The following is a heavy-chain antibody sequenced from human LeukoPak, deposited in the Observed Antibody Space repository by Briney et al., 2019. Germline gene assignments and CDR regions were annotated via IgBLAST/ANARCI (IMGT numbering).Heavy chain of an antibody. CDR3: ARDLITMVRDDAFDI. Sequence: SETLSLTCTVSGGSISSGSYYWSWIRQPAGKGLEWIGRIYTSGSTNYNPSLKSRATISVDTSKNQFSLKLSSVTAADTAVYYCARDLITMVRDDAFDIWGQGTMVTVSS. J-gene: IGHJ3*02. D-gene: IGHD3-10*01. CDR1: GGSISSGSYY. CDR2: IYTSGST. V-gene: IGHV4-61*02.